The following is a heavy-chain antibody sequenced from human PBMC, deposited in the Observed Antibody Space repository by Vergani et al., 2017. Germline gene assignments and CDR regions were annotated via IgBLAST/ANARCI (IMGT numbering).Heavy chain of an antibody. Sequence: QEQLVQSGSELKKPGASVKVSCKASGYSFNNYAIHWVRQAPGQGLEWMGWINPTTGNPTYARAFTGRFVFSLDTSISTAYLQIGSLKAEDTAVYFCARAKRGRLAVGATGSWVQGTLLTVSS. CDR1: GYSFNNYA. CDR2: INPTTGNP. J-gene: IGHJ5*02. CDR3: ARAKRGRLAVGATGS. D-gene: IGHD6-19*01. V-gene: IGHV7-4-1*01.